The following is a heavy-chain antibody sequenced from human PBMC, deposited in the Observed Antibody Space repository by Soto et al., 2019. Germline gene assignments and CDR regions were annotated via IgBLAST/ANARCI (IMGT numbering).Heavy chain of an antibody. CDR2: ISYDGSNK. D-gene: IGHD3-10*01. V-gene: IGHV3-30-3*01. Sequence: PGGFLRLSCAASGFTFSSYAMHWVRQAPGKGLEWVAVISYDGSNKYYADSVKGRFTISRDNSKNKLYLQMNSLRAEDTAVYYCARSPPNYYGSGSPRVDRYYYYGMDVWGQGTTVTVSS. J-gene: IGHJ6*02. CDR1: GFTFSSYA. CDR3: ARSPPNYYGSGSPRVDRYYYYGMDV.